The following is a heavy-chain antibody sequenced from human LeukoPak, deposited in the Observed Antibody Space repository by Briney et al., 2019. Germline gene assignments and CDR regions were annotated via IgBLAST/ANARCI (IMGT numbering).Heavy chain of an antibody. V-gene: IGHV4-61*02. J-gene: IGHJ4*02. CDR2: FYTSGST. D-gene: IGHD3-10*01. CDR1: GGSISSSSYY. Sequence: SETLSLTCTVSGGSISSSSYYWGWIRQPAGKGLEWIGRFYTSGSTKYNPSLKSRVTISVDTSKNQFSLKLSSVTAADTAVYYCARGLWFGDENPPYFDYWGQGTLVTVSS. CDR3: ARGLWFGDENPPYFDY.